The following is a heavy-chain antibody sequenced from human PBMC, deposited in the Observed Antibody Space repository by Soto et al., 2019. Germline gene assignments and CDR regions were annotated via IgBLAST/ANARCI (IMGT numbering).Heavy chain of an antibody. V-gene: IGHV3-23*01. J-gene: IGHJ3*02. CDR2: ISRGGGST. CDR3: AKRESGSAFDI. Sequence: GGSLRLSCAASGFAFSTSAMSWVRQAPGKGLEWVSAISRGGGSTYYADSVKGRVTISRDNSKNTLYLQMNSLRAEDTSVYYCAKRESGSAFDIWGQGTMVTVSS. CDR1: GFAFSTSA. D-gene: IGHD3-22*01.